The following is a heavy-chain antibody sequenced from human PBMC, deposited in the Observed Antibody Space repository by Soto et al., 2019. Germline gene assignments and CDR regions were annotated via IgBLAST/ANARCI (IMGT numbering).Heavy chain of an antibody. CDR2: IIPIFGTA. CDR1: GGTFSSYA. CDR3: ARVRMGLLFLEWSHYYGMYV. J-gene: IGHJ6*02. D-gene: IGHD3-3*01. V-gene: IGHV1-69*13. Sequence: SVKVSCKASGGTFSSYAISWVRQAPGQGLEWMGGIIPIFGTANYAQKFQGRVTITADESTSTAYMELSSLRSEDTAVYYCARVRMGLLFLEWSHYYGMYVWGQGTTVTVSS.